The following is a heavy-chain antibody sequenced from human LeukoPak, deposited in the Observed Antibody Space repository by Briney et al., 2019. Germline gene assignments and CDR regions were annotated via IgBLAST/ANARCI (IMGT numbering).Heavy chain of an antibody. J-gene: IGHJ4*02. CDR2: IYHSGST. V-gene: IGHV4-38-2*02. CDR3: ARDLTPAAGDY. CDR1: GYSISSGYY. D-gene: IGHD6-13*01. Sequence: PSETLSLTCAVSGYSISSGYYWGWIRQPPGEGLEWIGSIYHSGSTYYNPSLKSRVTISVDTSKNQFSLKLSSVTAADTAVYYCARDLTPAAGDYWGQGTLVTVSS.